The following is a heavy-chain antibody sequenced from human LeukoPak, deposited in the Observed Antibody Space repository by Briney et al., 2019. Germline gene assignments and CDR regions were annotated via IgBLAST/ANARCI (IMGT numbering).Heavy chain of an antibody. CDR2: IYYSGST. Sequence: SKTLSLTCTVSGGSISSGDYYWSWIRQPPGKGLEWIGYIYYSGSTYYNPSLKSRVTISVDTSKNQFSLKLSSVTAADTAVYYCTRAGSGYSYGYTDYWGQGTLVTVSS. J-gene: IGHJ4*02. CDR3: TRAGSGYSYGYTDY. D-gene: IGHD5-18*01. CDR1: GGSISSGDYY. V-gene: IGHV4-30-4*01.